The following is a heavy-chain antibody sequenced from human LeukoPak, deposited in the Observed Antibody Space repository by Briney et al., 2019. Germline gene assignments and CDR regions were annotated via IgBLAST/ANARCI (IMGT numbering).Heavy chain of an antibody. J-gene: IGHJ6*03. CDR2: IIPIFGTA. V-gene: IGHV1-69*05. D-gene: IGHD2/OR15-2a*01. Sequence: ASVKVSCKASGGTFSSYAISWVRQAPGQGLEWMGGIIPIFGTANYAQKFQGRVTITTDESTSTAYMELSSLRSEDTAVYYCARNSREMTHYYYYYYVDVWGKGTTVTVSS. CDR3: ARNSREMTHYYYYYYVDV. CDR1: GGTFSSYA.